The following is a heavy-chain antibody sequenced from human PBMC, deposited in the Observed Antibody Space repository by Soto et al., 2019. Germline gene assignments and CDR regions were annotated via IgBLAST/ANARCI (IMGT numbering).Heavy chain of an antibody. CDR2: INHSGST. CDR1: GGSFIVYY. V-gene: IGHV4-34*01. D-gene: IGHD3-10*01. J-gene: IGHJ6*02. CDR3: ASRRVVRGVSIYYYYGMDV. Sequence: SEPLSLTCSVYGGSFIVYYWSWIRQPPGKGLEWIGEINHSGSTNYNPSLKSRVTISVDTSKNQFSLKLSSVTAADTAVYYCASRRVVRGVSIYYYYGMDVWGQGNTVTVSS.